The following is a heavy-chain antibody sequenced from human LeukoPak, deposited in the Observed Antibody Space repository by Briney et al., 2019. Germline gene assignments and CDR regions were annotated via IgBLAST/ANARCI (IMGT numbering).Heavy chain of an antibody. D-gene: IGHD4-17*01. CDR1: GFTFSSYA. J-gene: IGHJ5*02. Sequence: PGGSLRLSCAASGFTFSSYAMSWVRQAPGKGLEWVSAISGSGGSTYYADSVKGRFTISRDNSKNTLYLQMNSLRAEDRAVYYCANPYGDYGRWWFDPWGQGTLVTVPS. CDR2: ISGSGGST. CDR3: ANPYGDYGRWWFDP. V-gene: IGHV3-23*01.